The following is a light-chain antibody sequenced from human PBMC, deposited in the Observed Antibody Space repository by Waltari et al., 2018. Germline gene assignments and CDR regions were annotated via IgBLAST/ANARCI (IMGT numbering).Light chain of an antibody. CDR2: DAS. CDR3: QQRSNWPLT. J-gene: IGKJ4*01. V-gene: IGKV3-11*01. Sequence: EIVLTQSPATLSLPPGERATLSCRASQSVSSYLAWYQQTPGQPPRLLIYDASNRATGIPARFSGSGSGTDFTLTISSLEPEDFAVYYCQQRSNWPLTFGGGTKVEIK. CDR1: QSVSSY.